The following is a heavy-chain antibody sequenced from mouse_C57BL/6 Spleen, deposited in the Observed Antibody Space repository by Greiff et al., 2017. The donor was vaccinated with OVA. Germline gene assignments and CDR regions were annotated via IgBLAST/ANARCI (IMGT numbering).Heavy chain of an antibody. CDR1: GFTFSNYW. J-gene: IGHJ2*01. CDR3: TEGGTTYFDY. D-gene: IGHD4-1*01. Sequence: EVQLVESGGGLVQPGGSMKLSCVASGFTFSNYWMNWVRQSPEKGLEWVAQIRLKSDNYATHYAESVKGRFTISRDDSKSSVYLQMNNLRAEDTGIYYCTEGGTTYFDYWGQGTTLTVSS. CDR2: IRLKSDNYAT. V-gene: IGHV6-3*01.